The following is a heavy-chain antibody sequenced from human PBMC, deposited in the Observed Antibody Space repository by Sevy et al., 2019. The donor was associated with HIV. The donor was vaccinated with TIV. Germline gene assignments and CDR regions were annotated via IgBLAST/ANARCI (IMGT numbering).Heavy chain of an antibody. CDR2: IIPRVGLA. CDR1: GGRLSNYG. J-gene: IGHJ4*02. D-gene: IGHD2-21*02. CDR3: ASVRPCGGDCYFFDS. V-gene: IGHV1-69*10. Sequence: ASVKVSCKASGGRLSNYGMNWVRQAPGQGLEWTGGIIPRVGLANYAQKLQGRVTISADESTNTMYIEVRSLTFEDTGVYYCASVRPCGGDCYFFDSWGQGTLVIVSS.